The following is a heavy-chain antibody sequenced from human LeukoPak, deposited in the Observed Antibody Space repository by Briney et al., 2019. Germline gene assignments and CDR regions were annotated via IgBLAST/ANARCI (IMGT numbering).Heavy chain of an antibody. CDR3: ARLAAAGFDY. D-gene: IGHD6-13*01. J-gene: IGHJ4*02. V-gene: IGHV3-21*01. CDR1: GFTFSSYS. Sequence: GGSLRLSCAASGFTFSSYSMNWVRQAPGKGLEWVSSISSSSSYIYYADSVKGRFTISRDNAKNSLYLQMNSLGAEDTAVYYCARLAAAGFDYWGQGTLVTVSS. CDR2: ISSSSSYI.